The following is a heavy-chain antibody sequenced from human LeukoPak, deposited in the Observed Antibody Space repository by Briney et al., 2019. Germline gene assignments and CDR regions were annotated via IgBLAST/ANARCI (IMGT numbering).Heavy chain of an antibody. V-gene: IGHV3-23*01. CDR2: ICANDGNT. CDR1: GGSFSGYY. CDR3: AKGSGSSCYSPCDY. J-gene: IGHJ4*02. D-gene: IGHD2-15*01. Sequence: ETLSLTCVVYGGSFSGYYWSWVRQAPGKGLEWVSVICANDGNTYYADAVKGRFTISRDNSKDTLYLQMDSLRAEDTAVYYCAKGSGSSCYSPCDYWGQGILVTVSS.